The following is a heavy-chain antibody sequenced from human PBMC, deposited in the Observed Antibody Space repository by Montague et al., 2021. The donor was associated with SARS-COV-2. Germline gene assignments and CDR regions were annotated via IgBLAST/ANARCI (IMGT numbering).Heavy chain of an antibody. Sequence: SETLSLTCAVYGGSFSGYYWSWIRQPPGKGLEWIGEINHNGSTNYNPSLKSRVTISVDTSKNQFSLKLSSVTAADTAVYYCARARAVPAAMRIFSLGRSYYGMDVWGQGTTVTVSS. CDR1: GGSFSGYY. D-gene: IGHD2-2*01. J-gene: IGHJ6*02. V-gene: IGHV4-34*01. CDR2: INHNGST. CDR3: ARARAVPAAMRIFSLGRSYYGMDV.